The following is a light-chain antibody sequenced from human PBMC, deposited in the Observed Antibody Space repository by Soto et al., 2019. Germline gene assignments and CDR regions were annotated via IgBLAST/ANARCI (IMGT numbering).Light chain of an antibody. V-gene: IGLV2-14*01. CDR1: TSDVGAYNF. CDR2: EVS. J-gene: IGLJ2*01. CDR3: SSQTASATVL. Sequence: QSALTQPASVSGSPGQSITISCTGTTSDVGAYNFVSWYQQFPGKAPKLMIYEVSNRPSGVSDRFSGSKSGNTASLIISGLRPEDEADYYSSSQTASATVLFGGGTKLTVL.